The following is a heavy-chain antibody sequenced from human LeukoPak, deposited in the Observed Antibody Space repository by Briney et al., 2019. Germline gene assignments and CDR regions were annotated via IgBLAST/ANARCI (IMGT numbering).Heavy chain of an antibody. Sequence: SETLSLTCTVSGGSISSYYWSWIRQPPGKGLEWIGYIYTSGSTNYNPSLKSRVTISVDTSKNQFSLKLSSVTAADTAVYYCARHVAAAGTSYYYYMDVWGKGTTVTVSS. V-gene: IGHV4-4*09. CDR1: GGSISSYY. CDR2: IYTSGST. CDR3: ARHVAAAGTSYYYYMDV. D-gene: IGHD6-13*01. J-gene: IGHJ6*03.